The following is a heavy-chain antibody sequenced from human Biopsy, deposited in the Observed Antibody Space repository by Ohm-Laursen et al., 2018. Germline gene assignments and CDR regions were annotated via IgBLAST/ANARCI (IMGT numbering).Heavy chain of an antibody. CDR1: GGSMDRYF. D-gene: IGHD1-7*01. V-gene: IGHV4-4*07. CDR3: ARGGGMNYFDP. Sequence: TLSLTCSVSGGSMDRYFWSWIRQPVGKGLEWIGHVFSSGTTNYNPSLNSRVTLSVDMSKNQFSLKMTSMTALDTGFYFWARGGGMNYFDPWGQGILVSVSS. J-gene: IGHJ5*02. CDR2: VFSSGTT.